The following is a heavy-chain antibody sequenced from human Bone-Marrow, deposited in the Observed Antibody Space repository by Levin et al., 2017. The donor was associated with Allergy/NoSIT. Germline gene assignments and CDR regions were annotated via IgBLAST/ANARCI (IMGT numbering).Heavy chain of an antibody. CDR3: ARGAYCGGDCYWVY. J-gene: IGHJ4*02. Sequence: GESLKISCKASGYTFTSYAMHWVRQAPGQRLEWMGWINAGNGNTKYSQKFQGRVTITRDTSASTAYMELSSLRSEDTAVYYCARGAYCGGDCYWVYWGQGTLVTVSS. CDR2: INAGNGNT. CDR1: GYTFTSYA. V-gene: IGHV1-3*01. D-gene: IGHD2-21*02.